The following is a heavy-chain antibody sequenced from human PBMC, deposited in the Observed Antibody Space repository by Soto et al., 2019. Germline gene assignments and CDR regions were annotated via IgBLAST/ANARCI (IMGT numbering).Heavy chain of an antibody. D-gene: IGHD5-12*01. Sequence: SVKVSCKASGGTFSSYAISWVRQAPGQGLEWMGGIIPIFGTANYAQKFQGRVTITADKSTSTAYMELSSLRSEDTAVYYCARENGDGYTNDWFDPWGQGTLVTVSS. CDR2: IIPIFGTA. CDR1: GGTFSSYA. CDR3: ARENGDGYTNDWFDP. V-gene: IGHV1-69*06. J-gene: IGHJ5*02.